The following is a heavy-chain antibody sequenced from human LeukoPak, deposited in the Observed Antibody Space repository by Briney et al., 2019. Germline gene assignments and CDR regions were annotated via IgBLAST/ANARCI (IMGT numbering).Heavy chain of an antibody. CDR2: IYYSGST. CDR3: ARPWPYYDFWSSYYEDY. Sequence: PSETLSLTCTVSGGSISSSSYYWGWIRQPPGKGLEWIGSIYYSGSTYYNPSLKSRVTISVDTSKNQFSLKLSSVTAADTAVYYCARPWPYYDFWSSYYEDYWGQGTLVTVSS. CDR1: GGSISSSSYY. J-gene: IGHJ4*02. D-gene: IGHD3-3*01. V-gene: IGHV4-39*01.